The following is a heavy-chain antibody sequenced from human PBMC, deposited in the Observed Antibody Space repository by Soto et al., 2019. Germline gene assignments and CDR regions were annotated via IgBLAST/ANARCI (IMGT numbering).Heavy chain of an antibody. J-gene: IGHJ5*02. Sequence: PSETLSLTCTVSGGSISSSSYYWGWIRQPPGKGLEWIGSIYYSGSTYYNPSLKSRVTISVDTSKNQFSLKLSSVTAADTAVYYCARHYYDSSGYSEWFDPWGQGTLVTVS. D-gene: IGHD3-22*01. CDR2: IYYSGST. V-gene: IGHV4-39*01. CDR1: GGSISSSSYY. CDR3: ARHYYDSSGYSEWFDP.